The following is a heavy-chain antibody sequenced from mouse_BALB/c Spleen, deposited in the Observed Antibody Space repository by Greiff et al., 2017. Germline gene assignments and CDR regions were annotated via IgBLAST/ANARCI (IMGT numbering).Heavy chain of an antibody. CDR1: GYSITSGYY. CDR2: ISYDGSN. D-gene: IGHD1-1*01. V-gene: IGHV3-6*02. Sequence: EVKLQESGPGLVKPSQSLSLTCSVTGYSITSGYYWNWIRQFPGNKLEWMGYISYDGSNNYNPSLKNRISITRDTSKNQFFLKLNSVTTEDTATYYCAREDYYYGSDYWGQGTTLTVSS. CDR3: AREDYYYGSDY. J-gene: IGHJ2*01.